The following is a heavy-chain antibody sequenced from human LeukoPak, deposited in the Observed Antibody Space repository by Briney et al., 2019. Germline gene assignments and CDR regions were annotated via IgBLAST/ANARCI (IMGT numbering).Heavy chain of an antibody. CDR3: ARSTSFGVVIID. CDR2: IYISGST. V-gene: IGHV4-61*02. Sequence: SETLSLTCTVSGGSISSGGFYWSWIRQPAGKGLEWIGRIYISGSTNYNPPLQSRVTISVDTSKNQFSLKLRSVTAADTAVYYCARSTSFGVVIIDWGQGTLVTVSS. J-gene: IGHJ4*02. CDR1: GGSISSGGFY. D-gene: IGHD3-3*01.